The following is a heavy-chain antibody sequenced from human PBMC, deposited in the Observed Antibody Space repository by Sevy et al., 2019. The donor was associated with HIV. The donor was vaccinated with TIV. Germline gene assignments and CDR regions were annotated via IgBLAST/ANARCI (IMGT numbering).Heavy chain of an antibody. Sequence: SETLSLTCAVYGGSFSGYYWSWIRQPPGKGLEWIAEISHSGSTNYNPSLKSRVTISVATSKNQFSLKLSYVTAADTAVYYCAIRSGGHYFDYWGQGTLVTVSS. CDR3: AIRSGGHYFDY. CDR1: GGSFSGYY. CDR2: ISHSGST. D-gene: IGHD2-15*01. J-gene: IGHJ4*02. V-gene: IGHV4-34*01.